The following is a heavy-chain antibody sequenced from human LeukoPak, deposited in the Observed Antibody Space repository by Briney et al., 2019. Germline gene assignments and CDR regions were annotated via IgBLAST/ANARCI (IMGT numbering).Heavy chain of an antibody. Sequence: SETLSLTCTVSGGSISSGGYYWSWIRQHPGKGLEWIGYIYYSGSTYYNPSLKSRVTISVDTYKNQFSLKLSSVTAADTAVYYCARAEAPPGAFDIWGQGTMVTVSS. J-gene: IGHJ3*02. CDR1: GGSISSGGYY. V-gene: IGHV4-31*03. CDR2: IYYSGST. CDR3: ARAEAPPGAFDI.